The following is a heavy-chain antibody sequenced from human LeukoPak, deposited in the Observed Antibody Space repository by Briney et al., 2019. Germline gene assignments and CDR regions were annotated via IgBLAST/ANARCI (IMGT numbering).Heavy chain of an antibody. Sequence: SETLSLTCTVSGGSISSYYWSWIRQPPGKGLEWIGYIYYSGSTNYNPSLKSRVTISVDTSKNQFSLKLSSVTAADTAVYSCAGSIVAGRSLDYWGQGTLVTVSS. V-gene: IGHV4-59*12. D-gene: IGHD6-6*01. J-gene: IGHJ4*02. CDR1: GGSISSYY. CDR3: AGSIVAGRSLDY. CDR2: IYYSGST.